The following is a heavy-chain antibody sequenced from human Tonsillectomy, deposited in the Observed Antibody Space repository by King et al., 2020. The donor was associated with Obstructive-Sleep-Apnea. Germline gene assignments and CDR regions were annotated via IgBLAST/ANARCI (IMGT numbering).Heavy chain of an antibody. Sequence: QLVQSGGVVVQPGGSLRLSCAASGFTFNNFAMHWVRQAPGKGLEWVSLISWDGGSTYYADSVKGRFTISRDNSKNSLYLQLNSLRAEDTAFYYCAKDKGSSGYLYYLDYWGQGTLVTVSS. CDR1: GFTFNNFA. CDR3: AKDKGSSGYLYYLDY. CDR2: ISWDGGST. V-gene: IGHV3-43D*03. D-gene: IGHD3-22*01. J-gene: IGHJ4*02.